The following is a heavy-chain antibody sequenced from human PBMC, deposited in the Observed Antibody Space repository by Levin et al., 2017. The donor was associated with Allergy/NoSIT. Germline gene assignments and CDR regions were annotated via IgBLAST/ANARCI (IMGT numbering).Heavy chain of an antibody. D-gene: IGHD3-16*01. V-gene: IGHV3-48*01. CDR3: ARDEKSFADAFDI. CDR2: ISARRTTM. CDR1: GFSFSTYG. J-gene: IGHJ3*02. Sequence: GGSLRLSCAASGFSFSTYGMIWVRQAPGKGLEWVSYISARRTTMYYADSVKGRFTISRDDAKSTLCMQMSSLGAEDTAVYYCARDEKSFADAFDIWGQGTRVTVSS.